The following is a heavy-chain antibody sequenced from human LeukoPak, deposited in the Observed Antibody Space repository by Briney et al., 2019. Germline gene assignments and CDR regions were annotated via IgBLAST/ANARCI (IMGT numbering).Heavy chain of an antibody. CDR1: GGSISSGDYY. J-gene: IGHJ2*01. CDR3: ARAPGNWYFDL. CDR2: IYYSGST. V-gene: IGHV4-30-4*01. Sequence: PSETLSLTCTVSGGSISSGDYYWSWIRQPPGKGLEWIGYIYYSGSTYYNPSLKSRVTISVDTSKNQFSLKLSSVTAADTAVYYCARAPGNWYFDLWGRGTLVTVSS.